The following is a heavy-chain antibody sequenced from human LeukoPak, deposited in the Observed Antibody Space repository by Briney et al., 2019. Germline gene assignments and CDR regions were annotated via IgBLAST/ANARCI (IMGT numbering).Heavy chain of an antibody. CDR3: ARDYYGSGSYYNPNWFDP. CDR1: GGSFSSYY. V-gene: IGHV4-39*07. D-gene: IGHD3-10*01. Sequence: PSETLSLACAVYGGSFSSYYWGWIRQPPGKGLEWIGSIYYSGSTYYNPSLKSRVTISVDTSKNQFSLKLSSVTAADTAVYYCARDYYGSGSYYNPNWFDPWGQGTLVTVSS. J-gene: IGHJ5*02. CDR2: IYYSGST.